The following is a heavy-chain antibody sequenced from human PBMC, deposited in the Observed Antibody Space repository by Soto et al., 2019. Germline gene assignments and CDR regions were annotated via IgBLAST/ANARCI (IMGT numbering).Heavy chain of an antibody. CDR1: GGSISSGGYY. Sequence: SETLSLTCTVSGGSISSGGYYWSWIRQHPGKGLEWIGYIYYSGSTYYNPSLKSRVTISVDTSKNQFSLKLSSVTAADTAVYYCARVDSYYYGSGSNPGWFDPWGQGTLVTVSS. D-gene: IGHD3-10*01. J-gene: IGHJ5*02. CDR2: IYYSGST. V-gene: IGHV4-31*03. CDR3: ARVDSYYYGSGSNPGWFDP.